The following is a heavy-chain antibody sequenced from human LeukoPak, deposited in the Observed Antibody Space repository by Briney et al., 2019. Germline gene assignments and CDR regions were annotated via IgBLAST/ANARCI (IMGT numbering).Heavy chain of an antibody. J-gene: IGHJ4*02. CDR2: IYYSGGT. CDR3: ARHYYDSSGYYPPQIDY. Sequence: PSETLSLTCTVSGGSISSYYWSWIRQPPGKGLEWIGYIYYSGGTNYNPSLKSRATISADTSKNQFSLKLSSVTAADTAVYYCARHYYDSSGYYPPQIDYWGQGTLVTVSS. V-gene: IGHV4-59*01. D-gene: IGHD3-22*01. CDR1: GGSISSYY.